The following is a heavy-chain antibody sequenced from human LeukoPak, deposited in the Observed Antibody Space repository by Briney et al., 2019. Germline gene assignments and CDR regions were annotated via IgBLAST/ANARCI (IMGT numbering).Heavy chain of an antibody. Sequence: SETLSLTCTVSGGSISSYYWSWIRRPPGKGLEWIGYIYYSGSTNYNPSLKSRVTISVDTSKNQFSLKLSSVTAADTAVYYCARDSYAGHFDYWGQGTLVTVSS. CDR1: GGSISSYY. CDR2: IYYSGST. V-gene: IGHV4-59*01. D-gene: IGHD2-2*01. J-gene: IGHJ4*02. CDR3: ARDSYAGHFDY.